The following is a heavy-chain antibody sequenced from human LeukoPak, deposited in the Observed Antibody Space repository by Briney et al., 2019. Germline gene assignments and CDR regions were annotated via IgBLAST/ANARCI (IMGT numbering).Heavy chain of an antibody. CDR1: GYTFTSYG. J-gene: IGHJ5*02. V-gene: IGHV1-18*01. D-gene: IGHD3-10*01. CDR2: ISAYNGNT. CDR3: ARDLDGSGSYYVHNWFDP. Sequence: ASVRVSCKASGYTFTSYGISWVRQAPGQGLEWMGWISAYNGNTNYALKPQGRVTMTTDTSTSTAYMELRSLRSDDTAVYYCARDLDGSGSYYVHNWFDPWGQGTLVTVSS.